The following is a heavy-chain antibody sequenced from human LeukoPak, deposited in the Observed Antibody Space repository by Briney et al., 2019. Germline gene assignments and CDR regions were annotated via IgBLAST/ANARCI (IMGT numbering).Heavy chain of an antibody. CDR3: ARDHYGGKYFDY. CDR1: GLTFSNYA. V-gene: IGHV3-30*04. Sequence: GTSLRLSCAASGLTFSNYAMHWVRQAPGKGLEWVSLISYDGSNEYYADSVKGRFTISRDNSKNTLYLQMSSLRAEDTAVYYCARDHYGGKYFDYWGQGTLVTVSS. CDR2: ISYDGSNE. D-gene: IGHD4-23*01. J-gene: IGHJ4*02.